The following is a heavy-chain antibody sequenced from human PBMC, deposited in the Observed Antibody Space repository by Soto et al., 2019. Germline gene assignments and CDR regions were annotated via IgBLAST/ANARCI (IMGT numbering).Heavy chain of an antibody. CDR1: GYTFTGYY. Sequence: ASVKVSCKASGYTFTGYYMHWVRQAPGQGLEWMGWINPNSGGTNYAQKLQGWVTMTRDTSISTAYMELSRLRSDDTAVYYCARSGYSYGRNYYYGMDVWGQGTTVTVS. J-gene: IGHJ6*02. D-gene: IGHD5-18*01. CDR3: ARSGYSYGRNYYYGMDV. CDR2: INPNSGGT. V-gene: IGHV1-2*04.